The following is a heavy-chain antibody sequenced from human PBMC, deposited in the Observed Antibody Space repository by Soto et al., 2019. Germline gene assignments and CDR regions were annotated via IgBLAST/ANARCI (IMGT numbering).Heavy chain of an antibody. J-gene: IGHJ3*02. CDR2: INHSGST. CDR3: ARRSLRGSAFDI. V-gene: IGHV4-34*01. CDR1: GGSFSGYY. Sequence: SETLSLTCAVYGGSFSGYYWSWIRQPPGKGLEWIGEINHSGSTNYNPSLKSRVTISVDTSKNQFSLKLSSVTAADTAVYYCARRSLRGSAFDIWGQGTMVTVSS. D-gene: IGHD4-17*01.